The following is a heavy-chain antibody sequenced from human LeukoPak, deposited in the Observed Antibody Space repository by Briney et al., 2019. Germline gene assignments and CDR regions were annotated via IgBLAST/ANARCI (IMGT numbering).Heavy chain of an antibody. CDR1: GGSISSSSYY. CDR2: IYYSGST. J-gene: IGHJ4*02. V-gene: IGHV4-39*01. D-gene: IGHD7-27*01. CDR3: ARQATLGIPVYYFDY. Sequence: ETPSLTCTVSGGSISSSSYYWGWIRQPPGKGLEWIGSIYYSGSTYYNPSLKSRVTISVDTSKNQFSLKLSSVTAADTAVYYCARQATLGIPVYYFDYWGQGTLVTVSS.